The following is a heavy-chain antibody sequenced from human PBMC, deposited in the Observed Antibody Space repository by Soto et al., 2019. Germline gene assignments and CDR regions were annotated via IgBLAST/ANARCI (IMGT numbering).Heavy chain of an antibody. V-gene: IGHV3-33*01. CDR1: GGIFHGYG. D-gene: IGHD3-3*01. CDR3: ERDGIGCTVFRGYLDY. Sequence: QEQLVESGGGVVQPGTSLRLSCAVPGGIFHGYGMHWVRQAPGKGLEWGAIIRFDGSNEEYADSVKGRFTISRDNSKNTVYLQMNTLGADDTAVYYCERDGIGCTVFRGYLDYWGRGTVVTASS. J-gene: IGHJ4*02. CDR2: IRFDGSNE.